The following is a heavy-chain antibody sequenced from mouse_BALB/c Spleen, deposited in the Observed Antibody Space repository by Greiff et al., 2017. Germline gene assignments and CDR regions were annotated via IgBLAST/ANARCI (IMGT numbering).Heavy chain of an antibody. CDR2: IRNKANGYTT. J-gene: IGHJ4*01. CDR3: ARDIRAAMDY. CDR1: GFTFTDYY. V-gene: IGHV7-3*02. Sequence: EVKLMESGGGLVQPGGSLRLSCATSGFTFTDYYMSWVRQPPGKALEWLGFIRNKANGYTTEYSASVKGRFTISRDNSQSILYLQMNTLRAEDSATYYCARDIRAAMDYWGQGTTVTVSS.